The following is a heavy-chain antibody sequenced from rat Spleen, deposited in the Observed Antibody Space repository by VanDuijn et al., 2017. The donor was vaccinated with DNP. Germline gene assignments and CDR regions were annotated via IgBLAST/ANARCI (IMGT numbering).Heavy chain of an antibody. Sequence: VQLQESGPGLVKPSQSLSLTCSVTGYSITTNYWGWIRQFPGNKMEWIGHIRYSGSTSYNPSLKSRISITRDTSKNQYFLQLNSVTSGDTATYYCARGGWVSYWYFDFWGPGTMVTVSS. CDR1: GYSITTNY. D-gene: IGHD1-7*01. V-gene: IGHV3-1*01. CDR2: IRYSGST. CDR3: ARGGWVSYWYFDF. J-gene: IGHJ1*01.